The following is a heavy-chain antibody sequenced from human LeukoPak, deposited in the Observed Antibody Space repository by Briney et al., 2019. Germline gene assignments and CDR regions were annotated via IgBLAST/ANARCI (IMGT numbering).Heavy chain of an antibody. J-gene: IGHJ4*02. CDR3: ARIKRGYYFDY. V-gene: IGHV3-74*03. CDR1: GFTFRNYW. CDR2: INEHGIP. D-gene: IGHD3-10*01. Sequence: GGSLRLSCAASGFTFRNYWMYWVRQAPGKGLVWIANINEHGIPMYEDSVKGRFTISRDNARDTLYLQMNSLRAEDTAVYYCARIKRGYYFDYWGQGTLVTVSS.